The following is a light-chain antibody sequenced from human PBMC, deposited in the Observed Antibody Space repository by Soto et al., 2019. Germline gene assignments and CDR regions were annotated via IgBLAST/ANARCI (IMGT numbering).Light chain of an antibody. CDR1: RGNIDSDY. Sequence: NFMLTQPHSVWESPGKTVTISCTGSRGNIDSDYVQWYQQRPGSAPTTVIFENDQRPSGVPGRFSGSIDTSSDSASLTISGLKTEDEADYDCQACDSSTPSVVFGGGTKRTV. V-gene: IGLV6-57*02. J-gene: IGLJ2*01. CDR3: QACDSSTPSVV. CDR2: END.